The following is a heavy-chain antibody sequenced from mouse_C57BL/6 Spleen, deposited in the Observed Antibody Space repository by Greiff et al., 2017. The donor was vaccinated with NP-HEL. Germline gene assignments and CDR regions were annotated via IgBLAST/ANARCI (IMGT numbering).Heavy chain of an antibody. V-gene: IGHV1-76*01. J-gene: IGHJ2*01. D-gene: IGHD4-1*01. CDR3: ARWESRNYFDY. CDR1: GYTFTDYY. CDR2: IYPGSGNT. Sequence: QVQLKESGAELVRPGASVKLSCKASGYTFTDYYINWVKQRPGQGLEWIARIYPGSGNTYYNEKFKGKATLTAEKSSSTAYMQLSSLTSEDSAVYFCARWESRNYFDYWGQGTTLTVSS.